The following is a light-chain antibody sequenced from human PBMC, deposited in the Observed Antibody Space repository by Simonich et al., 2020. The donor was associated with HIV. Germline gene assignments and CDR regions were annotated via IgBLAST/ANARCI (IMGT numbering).Light chain of an antibody. V-gene: IGKV4-1*01. CDR1: QSVLYSSSNKND. CDR3: QQYYSIPYT. Sequence: DIVMTQSPDSLAVSLGERATINCKSSQSVLYSSSNKNDLAWYQQKPGHPPKLLIYWASTRESGVPDRFSGSGSGTVFTLTISSLQAEDVAVYYCQQYYSIPYTFGQGTKLEIK. CDR2: WAS. J-gene: IGKJ2*01.